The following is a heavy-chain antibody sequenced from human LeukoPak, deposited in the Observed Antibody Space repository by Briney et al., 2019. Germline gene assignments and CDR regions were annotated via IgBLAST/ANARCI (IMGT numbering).Heavy chain of an antibody. CDR1: GYTFTGYY. J-gene: IGHJ3*02. Sequence: ASVKVSCKASGYTFTGYYMHWVRQAPGQGLEWMGRINPNSGGTNYAQKFQGRVTMTRDTSISTAYMELSRLRSEDTAVYYCARDGIANWGSPTGYDAFDIWGQGTMVTVSS. CDR2: INPNSGGT. D-gene: IGHD7-27*01. CDR3: ARDGIANWGSPTGYDAFDI. V-gene: IGHV1-2*06.